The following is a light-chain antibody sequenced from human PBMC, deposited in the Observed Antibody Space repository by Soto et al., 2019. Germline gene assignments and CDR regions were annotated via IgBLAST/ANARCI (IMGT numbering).Light chain of an antibody. J-gene: IGLJ3*02. CDR3: CSSVGGPIWV. CDR1: KSDVGGYDR. Sequence: QSALTQPASVSGSPGQSITISCTGTKSDVGGYDRVSWYQQHAGKAPTLMIYEVNKRPSGISNRFSGSKSGNTASLTISGLQAEDEADYYCCSSVGGPIWVFGGGTKLTVL. V-gene: IGLV2-23*02. CDR2: EVN.